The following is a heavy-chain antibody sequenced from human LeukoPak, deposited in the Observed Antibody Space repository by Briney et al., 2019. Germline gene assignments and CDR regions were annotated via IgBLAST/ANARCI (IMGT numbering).Heavy chain of an antibody. Sequence: PSETLSLTCAVYGGSFSGYYWSWIRQPPGKGLEWIGEINHSGSTNYNPSLKSRVTISVDASKNQFSLKLSSVTAADTAVYYCARGRRGSSSSRSGTNFDYWGQGTLVTVSS. V-gene: IGHV4-34*01. D-gene: IGHD6-6*01. CDR1: GGSFSGYY. J-gene: IGHJ4*02. CDR2: INHSGST. CDR3: ARGRRGSSSSRSGTNFDY.